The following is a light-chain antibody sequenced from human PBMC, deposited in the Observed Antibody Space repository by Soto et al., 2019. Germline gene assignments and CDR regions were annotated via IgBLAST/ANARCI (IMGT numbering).Light chain of an antibody. CDR3: QQRSNWPPT. V-gene: IGKV3-11*01. J-gene: IGKJ1*01. CDR1: QSVSSY. CDR2: DAS. Sequence: EIVLTQSPATLSLSPGERATLSCRASQSVSSYLAWYQQNPGQAPRLLIYDASNRATGIPARFSGSGSGTDFILTISSLEPEDFAVYYCQQRSNWPPTFGQGTKVEIK.